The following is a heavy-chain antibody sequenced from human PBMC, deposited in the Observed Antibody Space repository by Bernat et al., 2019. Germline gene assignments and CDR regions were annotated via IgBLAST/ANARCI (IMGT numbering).Heavy chain of an antibody. CDR1: GFTFSSYG. CDR2: IWYDGSNK. V-gene: IGHV3-33*01. CDR3: AIPGIAEVNDAFDI. J-gene: IGHJ3*02. Sequence: QVQLVESGGGVVQPGRSLRLSCAASGFTFSSYGMHWVRQAPGKGLEWVAVIWYDGSNKYYADSVKGRFTISRDNSKNTLYLQMNSLRAEDTAVYYCAIPGIAEVNDAFDIWGQGTMVTVSS. D-gene: IGHD6-13*01.